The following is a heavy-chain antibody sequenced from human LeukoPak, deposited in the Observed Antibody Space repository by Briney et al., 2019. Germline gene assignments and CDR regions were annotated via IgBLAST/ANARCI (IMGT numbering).Heavy chain of an antibody. Sequence: SETLSLTCTVSGGSISLHYWSWIRQSPGKGLEWIGYIYNSENTNYNPSLRSRLTMSLDTSKKQFSLKLSSVTAADTAVYYCARDWEFCGGFSCYPYWYDSWGQGILVTVSS. CDR1: GGSISLHY. J-gene: IGHJ5*01. D-gene: IGHD2-21*01. CDR2: IYNSENT. CDR3: ARDWEFCGGFSCYPYWYDS. V-gene: IGHV4-59*11.